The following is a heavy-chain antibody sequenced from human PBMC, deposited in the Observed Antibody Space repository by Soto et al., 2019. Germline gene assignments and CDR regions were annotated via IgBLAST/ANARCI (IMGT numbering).Heavy chain of an antibody. CDR1: GFTVTNAW. CDR3: TTSPGGTHDPYFFDH. J-gene: IGHJ4*02. V-gene: IGHV3-15*07. D-gene: IGHD1-1*01. CDR2: IKSKSDGGTT. Sequence: EVQLVESGGDLAKSGGSLRVSCAAFGFTVTNAWMNWVRQAPGKGLAWVGRIKSKSDGGTTDYAAPVRGRFIISRDDSENTMYLQMNSLEIEDTAVYFCTTSPGGTHDPYFFDHWGQGTLVTVSS.